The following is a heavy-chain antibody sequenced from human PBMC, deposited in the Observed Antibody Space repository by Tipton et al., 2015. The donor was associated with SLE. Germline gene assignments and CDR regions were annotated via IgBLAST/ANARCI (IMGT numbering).Heavy chain of an antibody. V-gene: IGHV4-34*01. Sequence: TLSLTCAVYGGFFYGFYWGWVRQPPGEGLGWIGEINQRGSTNHNPPPKSRVTISVDTSKNQFSLKLSSVTAADTAVYYCARGLVGGGGFDYWGQGTLVTVSS. CDR1: GGFFYGFY. J-gene: IGHJ4*02. D-gene: IGHD3-16*01. CDR3: ARGLVGGGGFDY. CDR2: INQRGST.